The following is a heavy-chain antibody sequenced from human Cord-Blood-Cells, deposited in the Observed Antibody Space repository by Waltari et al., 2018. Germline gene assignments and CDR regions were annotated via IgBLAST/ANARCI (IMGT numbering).Heavy chain of an antibody. V-gene: IGHV3-30*18. CDR1: GFTFSSYG. D-gene: IGHD1-26*01. CDR3: AKDGKGGSYFDY. J-gene: IGHJ4*02. CDR2: ISNDGSNK. Sequence: QVQLVESGGGMVQPGRSLRLSCAASGFTFSSYGMHWVRQAPGKGLGWVAVISNDGSNKYYADSVKGRFTISSDNSKNTLYLQKNSLRAEDTAVYYCAKDGKGGSYFDYWGQGTLVTVSS.